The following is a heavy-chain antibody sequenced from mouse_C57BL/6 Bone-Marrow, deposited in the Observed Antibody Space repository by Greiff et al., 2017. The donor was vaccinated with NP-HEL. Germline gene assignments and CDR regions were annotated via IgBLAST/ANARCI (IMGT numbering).Heavy chain of an antibody. CDR1: GYTFTDYE. CDR2: IDPETGGT. V-gene: IGHV1-15*01. D-gene: IGHD1-1*02. J-gene: IGHJ3*01. CDR3: TRGIWRLGNFAY. Sequence: VQLQQSGAELVRPGASVTLSCKASGYTFTDYEMHWVKQTPVHGLEWIGAIDPETGGTAYNQKFKGKAILTADKSSSTAYMELRSLTSEDSAVYYCTRGIWRLGNFAYWGQGTLVTVSA.